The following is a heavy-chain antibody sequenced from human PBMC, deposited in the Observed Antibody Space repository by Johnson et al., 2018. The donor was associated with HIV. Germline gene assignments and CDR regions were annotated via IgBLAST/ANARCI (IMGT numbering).Heavy chain of an antibody. CDR3: AKDVQVRGIVLMVTLVDAFDI. CDR1: GLILSGYG. J-gene: IGHJ3*02. D-gene: IGHD2-8*01. V-gene: IGHV3-33*06. Sequence: QVQLVESGGDVVQPGTSLRLSCEASGLILSGYGLHWVRQAPGKGLEWVALIWPDGSNRYYADSVKGRFTISRDNSKNTLFLQMSSLRPEDTAVYYCAKDVQVRGIVLMVTLVDAFDIWGQGTMVTVSS. CDR2: IWPDGSNR.